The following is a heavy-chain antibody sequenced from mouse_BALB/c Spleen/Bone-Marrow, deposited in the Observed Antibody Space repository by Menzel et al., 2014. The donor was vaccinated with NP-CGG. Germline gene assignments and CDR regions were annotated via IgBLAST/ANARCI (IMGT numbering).Heavy chain of an antibody. V-gene: IGHV1-4*02. Sequence: VKLMESAGELARPGASVKMSCKASGYTFTSNTIQWVKQRPGQGLEWIGYINPTRGYTDYNQKFKDKTTLTADKSSSTAYMQLSSLTSQDSAVYYCAREATNYAYFDYWGQGTILTVSS. CDR2: INPTRGYT. CDR1: GYTFTSNT. CDR3: AREATNYAYFDY. D-gene: IGHD1-1*01. J-gene: IGHJ2*01.